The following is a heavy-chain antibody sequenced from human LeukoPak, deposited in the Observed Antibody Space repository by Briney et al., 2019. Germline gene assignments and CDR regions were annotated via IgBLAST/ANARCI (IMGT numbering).Heavy chain of an antibody. Sequence: PGRSLRLSCAASGFTFSSYAMHWVRQAPGKGLEWVAVISYDGSNKYYADSVKGRFTISRDNSKNTLYLQMNSLRAEDTAVYYCARVEWELLYGAFDIWGQGTMVTVSS. CDR2: ISYDGSNK. V-gene: IGHV3-30-3*01. CDR3: ARVEWELLYGAFDI. CDR1: GFTFSSYA. D-gene: IGHD1-26*01. J-gene: IGHJ3*02.